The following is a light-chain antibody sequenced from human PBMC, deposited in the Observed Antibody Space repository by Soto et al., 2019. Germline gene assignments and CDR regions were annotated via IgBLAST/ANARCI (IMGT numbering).Light chain of an antibody. CDR1: QSLIHSDGDTY. Sequence: DVVMTQSPLSLPVTLGQPASISCRSSQSLIHSDGDTYLNWFQQRPGQSPRRLIYKVSDRDSGVPDRFRGSGSGTDFTLKISRVEAEDVGIYYCMQGTHWPWTFDQGTEVEIK. J-gene: IGKJ1*01. CDR2: KVS. CDR3: MQGTHWPWT. V-gene: IGKV2-30*02.